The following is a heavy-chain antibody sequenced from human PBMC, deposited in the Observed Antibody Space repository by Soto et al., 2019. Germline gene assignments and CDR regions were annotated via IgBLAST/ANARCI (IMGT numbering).Heavy chain of an antibody. CDR2: IYYSGSA. V-gene: IGHV4-59*01. D-gene: IGHD3-16*01. CDR1: GASISGYH. J-gene: IGHJ6*03. Sequence: QVQLQESGPGLVKPSETLSLTCTVSGASISGYHWSWIRQTPGKGLEWIGYIYYSGSANYNPSLKSRVTFSVDMSKNQVSLKLSSVTAADTGVYYCAAAVPAEYVFPYYYMDVWGKGTTVTVSS. CDR3: AAAVPAEYVFPYYYMDV.